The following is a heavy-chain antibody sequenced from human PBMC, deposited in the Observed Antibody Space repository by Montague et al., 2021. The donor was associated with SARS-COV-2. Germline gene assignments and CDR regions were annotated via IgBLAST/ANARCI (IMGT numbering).Heavy chain of an antibody. Sequence: SLRLSCAASGFSFSDYYMSWIRQAPGKGLEWLSYISSSSTYTNHADSVKGRFTISRDNAKNSLYLQMNSLRAEDTAVYYCARDVAMAYHYYGMDVWGQGTTVTVSS. CDR3: ARDVAMAYHYYGMDV. D-gene: IGHD5-24*01. CDR2: ISSSSTYT. CDR1: GFSFSDYY. J-gene: IGHJ6*02. V-gene: IGHV3-11*06.